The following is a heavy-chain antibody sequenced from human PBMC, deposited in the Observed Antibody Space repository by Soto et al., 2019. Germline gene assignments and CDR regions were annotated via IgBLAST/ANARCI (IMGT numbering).Heavy chain of an antibody. V-gene: IGHV1-18*01. Sequence: GASVKVSCKASGYTFNTYGISWVRQAPGQGLEWMGWISPYNGKTNYAQNSQGRVTMTTDTSTRTAYLELRSLRSDDTAVYYCARDQSIAADRPWFDPWGQGTMGTVSS. J-gene: IGHJ5*02. CDR1: GYTFNTYG. CDR3: ARDQSIAADRPWFDP. D-gene: IGHD6-13*01. CDR2: ISPYNGKT.